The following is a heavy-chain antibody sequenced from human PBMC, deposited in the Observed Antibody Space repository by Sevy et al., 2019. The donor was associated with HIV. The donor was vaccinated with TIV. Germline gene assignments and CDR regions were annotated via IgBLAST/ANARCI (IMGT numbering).Heavy chain of an antibody. CDR3: ATTKDYYESSGSPFDY. CDR2: YDPEDDKR. CDR1: GKTLTQLS. D-gene: IGHD3-22*01. J-gene: IGHJ4*02. V-gene: IGHV1-24*01. Sequence: GESLKISCKVSGKTLTQLSMHWVRQAPGKGLEWMGRYDPEDDKRIYAQKFQGRVTMTEDTSTDTAYMELRILRSEDTAVYYCATTKDYYESSGSPFDYWGQGTLVTVSS.